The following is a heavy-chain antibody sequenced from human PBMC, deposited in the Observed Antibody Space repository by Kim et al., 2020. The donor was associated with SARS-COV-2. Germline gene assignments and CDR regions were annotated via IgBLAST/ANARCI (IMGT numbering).Heavy chain of an antibody. CDR1: GGSISSGGYY. CDR2: IYYSGST. J-gene: IGHJ5*02. Sequence: SETLSLTCTVSGGSISSGGYYWSWIRQHPGKGLEWIGYIYYSGSTYYNASLKSRVTISVDTSKNQFSLKLSSMTAADTAVYYCARVSIGYGSEFDPWGQGPLVTVSS. D-gene: IGHD3-10*01. V-gene: IGHV4-31*03. CDR3: ARVSIGYGSEFDP.